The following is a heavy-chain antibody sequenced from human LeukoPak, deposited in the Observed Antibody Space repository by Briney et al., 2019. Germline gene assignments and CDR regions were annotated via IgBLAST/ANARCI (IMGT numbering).Heavy chain of an antibody. J-gene: IGHJ4*02. CDR1: GGTFSSYA. CDR3: AREILVVGAPAGYYFDY. D-gene: IGHD1-26*01. V-gene: IGHV1-69*05. CDR2: IIPIFGTA. Sequence: VASVKVSCKASGGTFSSYAISWVRQAPGQGLEWMGGIIPIFGTANYAQKFQGRVTITTDESTTTAYMELSSLRSEDTAVYYCAREILVVGAPAGYYFDYWGQGTLVTVSS.